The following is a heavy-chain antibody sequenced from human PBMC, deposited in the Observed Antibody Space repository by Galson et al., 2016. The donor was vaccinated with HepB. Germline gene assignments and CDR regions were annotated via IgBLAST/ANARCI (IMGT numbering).Heavy chain of an antibody. CDR1: GGSVSETNYY. Sequence: ETLSLTFTLSGGSVSETNYYWSWIRQPPGKGLDWIGTLHYRGSSYDNPSLRSRLIMFVDTSRNQFSLRLTSVPAADTAVYYCARLRKDYDSGGNFFYYFDYWGPGTLVTVSS. CDR2: LHYRGSS. CDR3: ARLRKDYDSGGNFFYYFDY. J-gene: IGHJ4*02. D-gene: IGHD3-22*01. V-gene: IGHV4-39*01.